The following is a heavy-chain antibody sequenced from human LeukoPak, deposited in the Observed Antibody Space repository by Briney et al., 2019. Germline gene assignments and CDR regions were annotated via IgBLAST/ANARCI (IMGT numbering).Heavy chain of an antibody. CDR2: MSGSGGTT. J-gene: IGHJ5*02. CDR1: GFTSSSSA. D-gene: IGHD4/OR15-4a*01. Sequence: PGGSLRLSCAASGFTSSSSAMSWVRQAPGEGLEWVSTMSGSGGTTYYADSVKGRFTISRDNSKNMLYLQMNSLTAEDTAVYYCAKLTSTWGQGTLVTVS. V-gene: IGHV3-23*01. CDR3: AKLTST.